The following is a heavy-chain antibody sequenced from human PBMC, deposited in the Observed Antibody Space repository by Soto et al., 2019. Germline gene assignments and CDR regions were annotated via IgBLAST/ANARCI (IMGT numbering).Heavy chain of an antibody. Sequence: QVQLVASGGGVDQPGRSLRLSCAASGFTFRSFAMHWVRQAPGKGLEWVAVISYDGGNKYYADSVKGRFTISRDNSKNTLYLQMNSLRAEDTAVYYCARENNYYGMDVWGQGTTVTVSS. CDR1: GFTFRSFA. V-gene: IGHV3-30-3*01. CDR2: ISYDGGNK. CDR3: ARENNYYGMDV. J-gene: IGHJ6*02.